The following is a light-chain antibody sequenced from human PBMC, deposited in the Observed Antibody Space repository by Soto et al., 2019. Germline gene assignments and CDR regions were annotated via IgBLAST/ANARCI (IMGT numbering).Light chain of an antibody. CDR1: QSFSSC. V-gene: IGKV1-5*03. CDR2: KAS. CDR3: QQWNSYSWT. J-gene: IGKJ1*01. Sequence: DIQMTQSPSTLSASAGETATITCRASQSFSSCLAWYQQKPGQAPKFLIYKASTIESGVPSRFSGSGSGTEFTLTISRLQPDDFATYYWQQWNSYSWTFGQGTKVEIK.